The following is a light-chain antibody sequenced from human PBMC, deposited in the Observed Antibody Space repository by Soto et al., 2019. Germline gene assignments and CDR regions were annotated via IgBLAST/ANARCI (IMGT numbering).Light chain of an antibody. V-gene: IGKV1-5*03. CDR3: QRYNSYSEA. CDR2: KAS. Sequence: DIQIPQSPSPLSGSVGEKVTITCRASQTMSSWLAWYQQKPGKAPKLVIYKASTLKSGVPSRFRGSGSGTEFTLTISSLQPDDFATYYCQRYNSYSEAFGQGTKVDI. CDR1: QTMSSW. J-gene: IGKJ1*01.